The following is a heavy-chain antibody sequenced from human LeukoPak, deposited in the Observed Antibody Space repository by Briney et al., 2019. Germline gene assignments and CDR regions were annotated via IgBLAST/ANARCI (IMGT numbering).Heavy chain of an antibody. V-gene: IGHV3-74*01. D-gene: IGHD3-10*01. J-gene: IGHJ3*02. CDR1: GFTFSDYW. CDR2: IKSDGGLT. Sequence: PGGSLRLSCAASGFTFSDYWMHWVRQAPGKGLVWVSRIKSDGGLTNYADSVKGRFTISRDNAKNSLYLEMNSLRAEDTAVYYCARARPEKIELLWFGELWPIWGQGTMVTVSS. CDR3: ARARPEKIELLWFGELWPI.